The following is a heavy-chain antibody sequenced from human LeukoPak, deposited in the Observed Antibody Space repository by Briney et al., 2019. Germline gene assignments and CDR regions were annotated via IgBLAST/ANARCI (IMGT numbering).Heavy chain of an antibody. D-gene: IGHD3-10*01. V-gene: IGHV1-2*02. J-gene: IGHJ5*02. Sequence: AAVKVSCRASGYTFTGDYMHWVRQPPGQGLEWVGWINPNSGGANYAQKFQGRVTMTRDTSISTAYMELSRLRSDDTAVYYCARNGRFGDPAWFDPWGQGTLVTASS. CDR2: INPNSGGA. CDR1: GYTFTGDY. CDR3: ARNGRFGDPAWFDP.